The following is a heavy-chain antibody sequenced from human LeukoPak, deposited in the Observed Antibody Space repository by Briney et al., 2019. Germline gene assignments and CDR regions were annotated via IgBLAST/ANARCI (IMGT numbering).Heavy chain of an antibody. CDR1: GFTFSDYY. Sequence: PGGSLRLSCEASGFTFSDYYMSWVGQAPGKGLEWASYISSSSSYTKYADSVKGRFTISRDNAKNSLYLQVNSLRAEDTAVYYCARGTGTTAYFDYWGHVTLVPVSS. CDR3: ARGTGTTAYFDY. D-gene: IGHD1-1*01. CDR2: ISSSSSYT. J-gene: IGHJ4*01. V-gene: IGHV3-11*06.